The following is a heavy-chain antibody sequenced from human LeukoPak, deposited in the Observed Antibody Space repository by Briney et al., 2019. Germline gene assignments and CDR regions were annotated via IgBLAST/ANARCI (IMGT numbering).Heavy chain of an antibody. CDR3: ARGVPYDSWSGPHYSDY. D-gene: IGHD3-3*01. CDR1: RFTLSTYL. Sequence: GGSLRLSCAASRFTLSTYLMSWVRQAPGKGLEWVAHIKQDGSQEYYVDSVKGRFTISRDSAKNSLYLQMNSLRAEDTAVYYCARGVPYDSWSGPHYSDYWGQGTLVTVSS. J-gene: IGHJ4*02. V-gene: IGHV3-7*01. CDR2: IKQDGSQE.